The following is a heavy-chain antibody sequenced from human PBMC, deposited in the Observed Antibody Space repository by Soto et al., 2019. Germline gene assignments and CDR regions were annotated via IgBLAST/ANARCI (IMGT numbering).Heavy chain of an antibody. V-gene: IGHV4-31*03. CDR2: IYYSGST. J-gene: IGHJ4*02. CDR3: ARRSPELRSPFDY. Sequence: SSETLSLTCTVSGGSISSGGYYWSWIRQHPGKGLEWIGYIYYSGSTYYNPSLKSRVTISVDTSKNQFSLKLSSVTAADTAVYYCARRSPELRSPFDYWGQGTLVTVSS. CDR1: GGSISSGGYY. D-gene: IGHD1-7*01.